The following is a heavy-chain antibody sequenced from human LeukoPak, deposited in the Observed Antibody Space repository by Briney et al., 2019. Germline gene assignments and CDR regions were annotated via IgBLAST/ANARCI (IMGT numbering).Heavy chain of an antibody. CDR3: ARDFEYCSSTSCWQDY. Sequence: GRSLRLSCAASGLTFSSYAMHWVRQAPGKGLEWVAVISYDGSNKYYADSVKGRFTISRDNSKNTLYLQMNSLRAEDTAVYYCARDFEYCSSTSCWQDYWGQGTLVTVSS. D-gene: IGHD2-2*01. CDR1: GLTFSSYA. J-gene: IGHJ4*02. V-gene: IGHV3-30-3*01. CDR2: ISYDGSNK.